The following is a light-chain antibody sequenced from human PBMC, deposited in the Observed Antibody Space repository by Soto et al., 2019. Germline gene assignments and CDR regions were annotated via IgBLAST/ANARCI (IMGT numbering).Light chain of an antibody. CDR3: LQHNTYPRT. Sequence: DIQMTQSPSSLSASVGDRVTITCRASQGIGNDLGWYQQKPGKAPKRLIYATSSLQSGVPSRFSGSGSGTEFTLTINSLQPEDFATYYCLQHNTYPRTFGQGT. CDR2: ATS. V-gene: IGKV1-17*01. J-gene: IGKJ1*01. CDR1: QGIGND.